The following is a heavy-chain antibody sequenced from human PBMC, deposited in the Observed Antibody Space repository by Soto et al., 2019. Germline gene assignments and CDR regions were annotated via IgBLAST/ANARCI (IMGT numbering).Heavy chain of an antibody. CDR1: GYTFTSYD. V-gene: IGHV1-8*01. CDR2: MNPNSGNT. Sequence: ASVKVSCKASGYTFTSYDINWVRQATGQGLEWMGWMNPNSGNTGYAQKFQGRVTMTRNTSISTAYMELSSLRSEDTAVYYCARVESSSWYRAFDIWGQGTMDTVSS. CDR3: ARVESSSWYRAFDI. D-gene: IGHD6-13*01. J-gene: IGHJ3*02.